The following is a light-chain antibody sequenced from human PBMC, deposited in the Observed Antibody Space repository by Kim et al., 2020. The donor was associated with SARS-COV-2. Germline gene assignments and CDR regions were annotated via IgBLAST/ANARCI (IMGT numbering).Light chain of an antibody. J-gene: IGLJ3*02. CDR1: SSDVGGYNY. Sequence: QSALTQPPSASGSPGQSVTISCTGTSSDVGGYNYVSWYQQHPGKAPKLMIYDVSKRPSGVPDRFSGSKSGNTASLTVSGLQAEDEAAYYCSSYEGTNTLRLFGGGPHLTVL. CDR3: SSYEGTNTLRL. V-gene: IGLV2-8*01. CDR2: DVS.